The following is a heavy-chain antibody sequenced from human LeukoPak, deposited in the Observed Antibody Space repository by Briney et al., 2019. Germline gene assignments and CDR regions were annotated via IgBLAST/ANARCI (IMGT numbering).Heavy chain of an antibody. J-gene: IGHJ6*02. CDR3: ARGGGAPPNYYYYYGMDV. Sequence: GRSLRLSCAASGFTFSGYGMHWVRQAPGQRLEWMGWINAGNGNTKYSQKFQGRVTITRDTSASTAYMELSSLRSEDTAVYYCARGGGAPPNYYYYYGMDVWGQGTTVTVSS. D-gene: IGHD3-16*01. CDR1: GFTFSGYG. V-gene: IGHV1-3*01. CDR2: INAGNGNT.